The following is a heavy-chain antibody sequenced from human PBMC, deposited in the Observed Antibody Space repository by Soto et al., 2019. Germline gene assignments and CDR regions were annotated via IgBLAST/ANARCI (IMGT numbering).Heavy chain of an antibody. V-gene: IGHV1-18*01. J-gene: IGHJ6*02. CDR3: ARIPGTNFNSYGMDV. D-gene: IGHD1-1*01. CDR2: IRISNGDT. CDR1: GYTLTGYS. Sequence: QVPLVQSGAEVKKPGASVKVSCRSSGYTLTGYSLSWVRQAPGQGLEWMGWIRISNGDTKYAQNLQDRVTMTTATSTSTAYMELRSLRSDDTAVYYCARIPGTNFNSYGMDVWGQGTTVTVSS.